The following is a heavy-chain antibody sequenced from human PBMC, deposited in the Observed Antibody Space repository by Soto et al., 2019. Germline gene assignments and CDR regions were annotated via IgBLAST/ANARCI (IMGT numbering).Heavy chain of an antibody. J-gene: IGHJ4*02. CDR2: INPSVGST. CDR1: GYFFASYS. CDR3: ARESAGRDELESSGDFDY. V-gene: IGHV1-46*01. Sequence: QVQLVQSGAEVKKPGASVKVSSKASGYFFASYSMHWVRQAPGQGLEWMGMINPSVGSTSYVEKFQGRVTMTRETSTSTVYMELSSLRSEDTAVYYGARESAGRDELESSGDFDYWGQGALVTVSS. D-gene: IGHD2-15*01.